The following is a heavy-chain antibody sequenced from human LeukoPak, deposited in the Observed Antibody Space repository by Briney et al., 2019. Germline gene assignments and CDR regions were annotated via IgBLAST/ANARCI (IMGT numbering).Heavy chain of an antibody. Sequence: GGSLRLSCAASGFSFSSYAMHWVRQAPGKGLEYVSAISSNGGSTNYANSVKGRFTISRDNSKNTLYLQMNSLRAEDTAVYYCARDGAYSSSWYYYYYYMDVWGKGTTVTVSS. CDR1: GFSFSSYA. CDR2: ISSNGGST. D-gene: IGHD6-13*01. CDR3: ARDGAYSSSWYYYYYYMDV. V-gene: IGHV3-64*01. J-gene: IGHJ6*03.